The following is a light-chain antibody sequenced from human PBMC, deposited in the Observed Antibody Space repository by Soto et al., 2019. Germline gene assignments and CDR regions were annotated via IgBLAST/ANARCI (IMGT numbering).Light chain of an antibody. CDR1: QSVSNN. V-gene: IGKV3-15*01. CDR2: GAS. J-gene: IGKJ5*01. CDR3: QQYSKWPPIT. Sequence: EIVMTQSPATLSVSPVERATLSFRASQSVSNNLAWYQQRPGQAPSLLIYGASTRATGIPARFSGSGSGTEFTLTISSLQSEDFAVYYCQQYSKWPPITFGQGTRLEIK.